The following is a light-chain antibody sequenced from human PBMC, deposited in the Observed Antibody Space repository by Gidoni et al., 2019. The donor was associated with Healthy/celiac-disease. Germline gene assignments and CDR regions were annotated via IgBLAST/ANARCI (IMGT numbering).Light chain of an antibody. Sequence: SSEPTQPPSVSVSPGQTDSITCSGDKLGDKYARWYQQKPGQSPVLVIYQDSKRPSGIPGRFSGSNSGNTATLTISGTQAMDEADYYCQAWDSSTMVVGGGTKLTVL. J-gene: IGLJ2*01. CDR2: QDS. CDR1: KLGDKY. V-gene: IGLV3-1*01. CDR3: QAWDSSTMV.